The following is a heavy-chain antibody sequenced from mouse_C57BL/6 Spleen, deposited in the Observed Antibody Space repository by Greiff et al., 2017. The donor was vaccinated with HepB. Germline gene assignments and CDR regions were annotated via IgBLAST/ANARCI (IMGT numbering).Heavy chain of an antibody. Sequence: DVHLVESGGGLVKPGGSLKLSCAASGFTFSSYAMSWVRQTPEKRLEWVATISDGGSYTYYPDNVKGRFTISRDNAKNNLYLQMSHLKSEDTAMYYCARDTIVVYAMDYWGQGTSVTVSS. V-gene: IGHV5-4*01. CDR3: ARDTIVVYAMDY. D-gene: IGHD2-5*01. CDR2: ISDGGSYT. J-gene: IGHJ4*01. CDR1: GFTFSSYA.